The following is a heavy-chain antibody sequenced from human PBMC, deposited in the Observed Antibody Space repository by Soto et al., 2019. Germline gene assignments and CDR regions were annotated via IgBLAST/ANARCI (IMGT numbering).Heavy chain of an antibody. Sequence: PGGSLRLSSAPSGFTFNRYGIHWVRQAPGKGLEWVAEISFDGTAKYYAESVKGRFTVSRDNGNNTLHLEMNSLGAKDTAVYFCATGRSTRFDPWGQGTLVTVSS. V-gene: IGHV3-30*03. CDR1: GFTFNRYG. CDR2: ISFDGTAK. D-gene: IGHD1-1*01. J-gene: IGHJ5*02. CDR3: ATGRSTRFDP.